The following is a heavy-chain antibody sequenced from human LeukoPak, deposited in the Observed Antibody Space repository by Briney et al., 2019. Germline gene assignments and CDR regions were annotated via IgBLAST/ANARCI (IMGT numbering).Heavy chain of an antibody. D-gene: IGHD6-19*01. CDR1: GLTFSGYA. V-gene: IGHV3-23*01. CDR3: AKGSGSGWYGWFAP. J-gene: IGHJ5*02. Sequence: GGSLRFSCAASGLTFSGYALTWVRQAPGKGLEWVSSIDASGGSTYYADSVKGRFTISRDNSKNTFFLQMNTLRAADTAVYYCAKGSGSGWYGWFAPWGQGTLVTVSS. CDR2: IDASGGST.